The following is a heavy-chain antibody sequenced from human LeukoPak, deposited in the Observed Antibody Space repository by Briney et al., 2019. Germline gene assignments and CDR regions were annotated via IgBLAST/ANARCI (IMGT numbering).Heavy chain of an antibody. J-gene: IGHJ4*02. CDR1: RFTLSTYW. V-gene: IGHV3-7*01. CDR3: ARGVPYDSWSGPHYSDY. CDR2: IKQDGSQE. D-gene: IGHD3-3*01. Sequence: PGGSLRLSCAASRFTLSTYWMSWVRQAPGKGLEWVAHIKQDGSQEYYVDSVKGRLTISRDSAKNSLYLQMNSLRAEDTAVYYCARGVPYDSWSGPHYSDYWGQGTLVTVSS.